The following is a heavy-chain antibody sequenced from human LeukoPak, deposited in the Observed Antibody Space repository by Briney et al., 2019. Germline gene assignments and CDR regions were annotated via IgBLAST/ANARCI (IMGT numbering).Heavy chain of an antibody. CDR2: ISSDGSDT. J-gene: IGHJ4*02. V-gene: IGHV3-74*01. CDR3: ARRDSDTYSSFYYFDF. CDR1: GFTFSSYW. Sequence: GGSLRLSCAASGFTFSSYWMHWVRQAPGKGLVWVSRISSDGSDTVYADSVKGRFTISRDNSKNTLYLEMSSLRPEDTALYYCARRDSDTYSSFYYFDFWGQGTLVTVSS. D-gene: IGHD3-16*01.